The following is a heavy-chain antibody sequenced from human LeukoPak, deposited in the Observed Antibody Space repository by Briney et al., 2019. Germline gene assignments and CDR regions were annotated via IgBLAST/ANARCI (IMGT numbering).Heavy chain of an antibody. V-gene: IGHV3-21*01. J-gene: IGHJ4*02. CDR2: ISSSSSYI. Sequence: GGSLRLSCAASGFTFSSYSINWVRQAPGKGLEWVSSISSSSSYIYYADSVKGRFTISRDKAKNSLYLQMNSLRAEDTAVYYCARGAYYYDSSLGYWGQGTLVTVSS. D-gene: IGHD3-22*01. CDR1: GFTFSSYS. CDR3: ARGAYYYDSSLGY.